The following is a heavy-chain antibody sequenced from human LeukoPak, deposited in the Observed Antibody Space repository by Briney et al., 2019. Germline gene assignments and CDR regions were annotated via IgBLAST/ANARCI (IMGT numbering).Heavy chain of an antibody. Sequence: PGGSLRLSCGASGFTFSSYAMNWVRQAPGKGLERVSALSGSGGRAYYADSVKGRFTISRDNSTNTVFMQMNSLRAEDTAVYYCAKDQLAVLPGYRTFDYWGQGALVIVSS. CDR3: AKDQLAVLPGYRTFDY. V-gene: IGHV3-23*01. J-gene: IGHJ4*02. CDR1: GFTFSSYA. CDR2: LSGSGGRA. D-gene: IGHD3-9*01.